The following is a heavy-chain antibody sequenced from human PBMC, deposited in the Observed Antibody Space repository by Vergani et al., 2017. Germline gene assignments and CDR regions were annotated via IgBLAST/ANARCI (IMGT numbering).Heavy chain of an antibody. Sequence: EVQLVESGGGLVKPGGSLRLSCAASGFTFSSYSKNWVRQAPGTGLEWVSSISSSSTYIYYAASVKGRFTIARDNAKNSLYLQMNSLGAEDTAVYYCASARLLPAAHYYFDYWGQGTLVTVSS. J-gene: IGHJ4*02. V-gene: IGHV3-21*01. CDR1: GFTFSSYS. CDR3: ASARLLPAAHYYFDY. D-gene: IGHD2-2*01. CDR2: ISSSSTYI.